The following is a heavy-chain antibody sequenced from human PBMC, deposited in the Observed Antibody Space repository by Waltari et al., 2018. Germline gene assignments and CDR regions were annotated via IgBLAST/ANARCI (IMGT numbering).Heavy chain of an antibody. Sequence: VQLVESGGGFVQPGGSLRLSCAASGFTFRDDGMNWVRQAPGKGLDWISYISGSDNAIYDANWVRGRFTISRDNAKDSLYLQMNNLRGDDTAVYYCARGLTTLDLWGQGTLVTVSS. J-gene: IGHJ5*02. CDR1: GFTFRDDG. CDR3: ARGLTTLDL. CDR2: ISGSDNAI. V-gene: IGHV3-48*04.